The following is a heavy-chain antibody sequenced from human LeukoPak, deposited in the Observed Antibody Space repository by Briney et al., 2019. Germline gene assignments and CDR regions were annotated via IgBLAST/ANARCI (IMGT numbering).Heavy chain of an antibody. J-gene: IGHJ4*02. CDR2: ISGSGGST. V-gene: IGHV3-23*01. CDR3: AKRGYYDSSGSMTFDY. CDR1: GLTFSSYG. Sequence: GGSLRLSCAASGLTFSSYGMHWVRQAPGKGLEWVSAISGSGGSTYYADSVKGRFTISRDNSKNTLYLQMNSLRAEDTAVYYCAKRGYYDSSGSMTFDYWGQGTLVTVSS. D-gene: IGHD3-22*01.